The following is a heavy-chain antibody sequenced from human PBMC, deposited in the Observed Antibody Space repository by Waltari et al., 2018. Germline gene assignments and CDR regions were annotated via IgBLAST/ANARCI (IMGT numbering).Heavy chain of an antibody. Sequence: QVQLQESGPGLVKPSKTLSLTCTVSGGSISSYYWSWIRQPAGKGLEWIGRIYTSGSTNYNPSLKSRVTMSVDTSKNQFSLKLSSVTAADTAVYYCARDFDSNYSYYYYMDVWGKGTTVTVSS. CDR3: ARDFDSNYSYYYYMDV. CDR1: GGSISSYY. V-gene: IGHV4-4*07. D-gene: IGHD4-4*01. J-gene: IGHJ6*03. CDR2: IYTSGST.